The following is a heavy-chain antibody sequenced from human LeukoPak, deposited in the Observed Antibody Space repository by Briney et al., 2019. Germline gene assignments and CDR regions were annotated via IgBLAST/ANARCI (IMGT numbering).Heavy chain of an antibody. V-gene: IGHV3-7*01. CDR1: GFTFSSYW. J-gene: IGHJ6*02. CDR2: IKQDGSEK. D-gene: IGHD3-10*01. CDR3: ARDVPPGPIWFGELLQSNYYYYGMDV. Sequence: GESLKISCAASGFTFSSYWMSWVRQAPGKGLEWVANIKQDGSEKYYVDSVKGRFTISRDNAKNSLYLQMNSLRAEDTAVYYCARDVPPGPIWFGELLQSNYYYYGMDVWGQGTTVTVSS.